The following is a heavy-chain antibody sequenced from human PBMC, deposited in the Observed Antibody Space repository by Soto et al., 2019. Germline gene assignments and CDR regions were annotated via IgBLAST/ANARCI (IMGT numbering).Heavy chain of an antibody. CDR2: SSYTGNT. CDR1: GASITSGNYY. CDR3: ARDSGYSYGHFDAFDI. J-gene: IGHJ3*02. V-gene: IGHV4-39*02. Sequence: SETLSLTCTVSGASITSGNYYWGWIRQPPGKGLQWIGSSSYTGNTYFNPSLRSRVTVSFDTSKNQFSLKLNSVTAADTAVYYCARDSGYSYGHFDAFDIWGQGTMVTVSS. D-gene: IGHD5-18*01.